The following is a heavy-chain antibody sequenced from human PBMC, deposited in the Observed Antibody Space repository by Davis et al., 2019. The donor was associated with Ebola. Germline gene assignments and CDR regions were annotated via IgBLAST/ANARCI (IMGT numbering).Heavy chain of an antibody. V-gene: IGHV4-31*03. J-gene: IGHJ4*02. CDR3: ASWGREGY. CDR2: ISYGGST. CDR1: GGSISSGDYY. Sequence: MPSETLSLTCTVSGGSISSGDYYWTWIRQHPGKGLEWIGYISYGGSTYYNPSLKSRVTISVDTSKNQFSLKLSSVTAADTAVYYCASWGREGYWGQGTLVTVSS. D-gene: IGHD3-16*01.